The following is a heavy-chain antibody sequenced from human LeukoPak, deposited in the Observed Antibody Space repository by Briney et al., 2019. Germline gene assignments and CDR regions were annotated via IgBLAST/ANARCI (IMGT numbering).Heavy chain of an antibody. CDR3: ARGSRNCSSTSCYLYYLDY. Sequence: SSETLSLTCAVYGGSFSGYYWSWIRQPPGKGLEWIGEINHSGSTNYNPSLKSRVTISVDTSKNQFSLKLSSVTAADTAVYYCARGSRNCSSTSCYLYYLDYWGQGTLVTVSS. CDR2: INHSGST. CDR1: GGSFSGYY. J-gene: IGHJ4*02. D-gene: IGHD2-2*01. V-gene: IGHV4-34*01.